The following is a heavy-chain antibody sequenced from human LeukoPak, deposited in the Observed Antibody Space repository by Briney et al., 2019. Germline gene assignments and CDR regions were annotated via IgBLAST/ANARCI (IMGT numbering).Heavy chain of an antibody. V-gene: IGHV3-33*01. Sequence: GGSLRLSCAASGFTFSSYGMHWVRQAPGKGLEWVAVIWYDGNNKYYADSVKGRFTISRDNSKNTLYLQMNSLRAEDTAVYCCARSTSSEYDIYHFDYWGQGTLVTV. CDR3: ARSTSSEYDIYHFDY. CDR1: GFTFSSYG. J-gene: IGHJ4*02. CDR2: IWYDGNNK. D-gene: IGHD3-9*01.